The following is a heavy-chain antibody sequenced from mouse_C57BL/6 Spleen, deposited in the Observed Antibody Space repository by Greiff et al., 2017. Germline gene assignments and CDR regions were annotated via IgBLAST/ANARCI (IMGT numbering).Heavy chain of an antibody. D-gene: IGHD1-1*01. CDR3: ARGGGYYGSYAMDY. CDR1: GYAFSSYW. J-gene: IGHJ4*01. Sequence: QVQLKESGAELVKPGASVKISCKASGYAFSSYWMNWVKQRPGKGLEWIGQIYPGDGDTNYNGKFKGKATLTADKSSSTAYLQLSSLTSEDSAVYFGARGGGYYGSYAMDYWGQGTSVTVSS. V-gene: IGHV1-80*01. CDR2: IYPGDGDT.